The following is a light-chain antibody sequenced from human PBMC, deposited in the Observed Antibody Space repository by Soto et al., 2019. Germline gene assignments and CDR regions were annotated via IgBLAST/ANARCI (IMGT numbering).Light chain of an antibody. CDR3: HQFVSSPIT. CDR1: QSVSSSY. CDR2: GAS. V-gene: IGKV3-20*01. J-gene: IGKJ4*01. Sequence: EIVLTQSPGTLSLSPGERATLSCRASQSVSSSYLAWYQQKPGQAPRLLIYGASSRATGIPDRFSGSGSGTDFTLTISRLEPEDFAVYYCHQFVSSPITFGGGTKVDIK.